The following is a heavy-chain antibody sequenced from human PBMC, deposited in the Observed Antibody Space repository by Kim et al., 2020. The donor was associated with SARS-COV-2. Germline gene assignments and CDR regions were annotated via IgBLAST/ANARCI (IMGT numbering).Heavy chain of an antibody. J-gene: IGHJ4*02. CDR2: IKSKTDGGTT. V-gene: IGHV3-15*01. CDR1: GFTFSNAW. CDR3: TTERLWEPGPDY. D-gene: IGHD1-26*01. Sequence: GGSLRLSCAASGFTFSNAWMSWVRQAPGKGLEWVGRIKSKTDGGTTDYAAPVKGRFTISRDDSKNTLYLQMNSLKTEDTAVYYCTTERLWEPGPDYWGQGTLVTVSS.